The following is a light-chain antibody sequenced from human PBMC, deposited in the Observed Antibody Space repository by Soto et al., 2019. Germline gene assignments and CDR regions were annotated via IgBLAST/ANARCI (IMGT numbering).Light chain of an antibody. Sequence: DLQMTQSPSSLSASVGDRVTITCRASQSINSFLNWYQQKPGKAPKLLIYSASVLQSGAPSRFSGAGSGADFTLIISSLQPEDFAIYYCQQSYSTQYTFGQGTKLEIK. CDR3: QQSYSTQYT. V-gene: IGKV1-39*01. CDR2: SAS. J-gene: IGKJ2*01. CDR1: QSINSF.